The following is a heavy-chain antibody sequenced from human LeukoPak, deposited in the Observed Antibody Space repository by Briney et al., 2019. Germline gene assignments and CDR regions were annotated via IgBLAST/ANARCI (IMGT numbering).Heavy chain of an antibody. D-gene: IGHD3-9*01. V-gene: IGHV4-4*07. Sequence: SETLSLTCTVSGGSISSYYWSWIRQPAGKGLEWIGRIYTSGSTNYNPSLKSRVTMSVDTSKNQFSLKLSSVTAADTAVYYCARERYYDISTGYYYFDYWGQGTLVTVSS. CDR2: IYTSGST. CDR3: ARERYYDISTGYYYFDY. J-gene: IGHJ4*02. CDR1: GGSISSYY.